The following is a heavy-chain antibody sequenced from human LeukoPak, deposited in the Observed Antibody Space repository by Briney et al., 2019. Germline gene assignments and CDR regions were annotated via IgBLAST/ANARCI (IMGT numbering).Heavy chain of an antibody. CDR2: CNPEDAET. CDR1: GYTLTEIS. D-gene: IGHD4-17*01. Sequence: GASVTVSCKVSGYTLTEISMHWVRQAPAPGREGMGGCNPEDAETIYARSFQGRLTVTEDTSTDTAYMELSSLRSEDTAMYYCATEIVGYGDVHYFDSWGQGTLVTVSS. J-gene: IGHJ4*02. V-gene: IGHV1-24*01. CDR3: ATEIVGYGDVHYFDS.